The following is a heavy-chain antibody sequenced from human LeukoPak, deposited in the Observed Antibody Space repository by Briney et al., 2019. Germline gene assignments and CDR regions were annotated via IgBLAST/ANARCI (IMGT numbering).Heavy chain of an antibody. J-gene: IGHJ3*02. CDR2: INHSGST. CDR3: ARALSGSYYKDAFDI. V-gene: IGHV4-34*01. CDR1: GFTFSNAW. D-gene: IGHD3-10*01. Sequence: GSLRLSCAASGFTFSNAWMSWVRQAPGKGLEWIGEINHSGSTNYNPSLKSRVTISVDTSKNQFSLKLSSVTAADTAVYYCARALSGSYYKDAFDIWGQGTMVTVSS.